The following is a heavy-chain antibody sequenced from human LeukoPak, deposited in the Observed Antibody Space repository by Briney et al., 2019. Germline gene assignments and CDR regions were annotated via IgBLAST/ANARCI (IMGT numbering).Heavy chain of an antibody. V-gene: IGHV3-9*01. CDR2: ISWNSGSI. D-gene: IGHD6-19*01. CDR1: GFTFSSYG. CDR3: AKDIFRFIAVAGGSDY. J-gene: IGHJ4*02. Sequence: GRSLRLSCAASGFTFSSYGMHWVRQAPGKGLEWVSGISWNSGSIGYADSVKGRFTISRDNAKNSLYLQMNSLRAEDTALYCCAKDIFRFIAVAGGSDYWGQGTLVTVSS.